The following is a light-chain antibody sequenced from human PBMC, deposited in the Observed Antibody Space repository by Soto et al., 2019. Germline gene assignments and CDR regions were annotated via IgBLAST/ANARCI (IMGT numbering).Light chain of an antibody. CDR2: KAS. CDR1: QTIDSW. V-gene: IGKV1-5*03. J-gene: IGKJ3*01. CDR3: QLYGSPPST. Sequence: MTQSPSLVSASTGDRVTITCRASQTIDSWLAWYQQRPGKPPNLLIYKASTLASGVPSRFSGSGSGTDFTLTISRLEPEDFTGYYCQLYGSPPSTFGHGAKVAI.